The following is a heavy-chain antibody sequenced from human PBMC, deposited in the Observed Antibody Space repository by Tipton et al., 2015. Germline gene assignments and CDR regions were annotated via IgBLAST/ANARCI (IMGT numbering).Heavy chain of an antibody. CDR2: VSRDGGDK. V-gene: IGHV3-7*01. CDR1: GFTLSPFW. D-gene: IGHD6-6*01. J-gene: IGHJ4*02. Sequence: SLRLSCAAPGFTLSPFWTTWVRQAPGKGLEWVASVSRDGGDKQYMDSVKGRFTISRDTAKNSVYLQVNSLTAEDTALYYCARDAYPGSWGQGTLLTVSS. CDR3: ARDAYPGS.